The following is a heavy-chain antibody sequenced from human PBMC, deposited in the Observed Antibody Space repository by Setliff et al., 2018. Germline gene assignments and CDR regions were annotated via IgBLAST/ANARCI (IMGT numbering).Heavy chain of an antibody. Sequence: ETLSLTCSVSGGSISSGSYYWGWIRQSPGKGLEWIGSMYYSGSTYYNPSLKGRVTLSVDTTKDQFSLKLTSMTAADTAVYFCARHLLVQGTYHFDYWGQGSPVTVSS. D-gene: IGHD3-10*01. CDR3: ARHLLVQGTYHFDY. V-gene: IGHV4-39*01. CDR2: MYYSGST. CDR1: GGSISSGSYY. J-gene: IGHJ4*02.